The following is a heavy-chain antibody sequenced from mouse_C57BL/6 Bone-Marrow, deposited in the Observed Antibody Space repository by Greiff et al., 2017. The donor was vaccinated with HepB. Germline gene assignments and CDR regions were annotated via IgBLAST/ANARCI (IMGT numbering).Heavy chain of an antibody. V-gene: IGHV3-8*01. CDR3: ARAYGYGNYWYFDV. D-gene: IGHD2-10*02. J-gene: IGHJ1*03. CDR1: GYSITSDY. CDR2: ISYSGST. Sequence: EVNVVESGPGLAKPSQTLSLTCSVTGYSITSDYWNWIRKFPGNKLEYMGYISYSGSTYYNPSLKSRISITRDTSKNQYYLQLNSVTTEDTATYYCARAYGYGNYWYFDVWGTGTTVTVSS.